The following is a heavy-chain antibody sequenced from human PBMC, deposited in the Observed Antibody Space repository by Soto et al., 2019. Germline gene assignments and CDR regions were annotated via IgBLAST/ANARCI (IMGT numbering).Heavy chain of an antibody. Sequence: SETLSLTCTVSGGSISSYYWSWIRQPPGKGLERIGYIYYSRSTYYNPSLKSRVTISVDTSKNQFSLKLSSVTAADTAVYYCARVKTEYYFDRSGHTHYYGMDGWGQRTTVTVSS. CDR1: GGSISSYY. CDR3: ARVKTEYYFDRSGHTHYYGMDG. CDR2: IYYSRST. V-gene: IGHV4-59*12. D-gene: IGHD3-22*01. J-gene: IGHJ6*02.